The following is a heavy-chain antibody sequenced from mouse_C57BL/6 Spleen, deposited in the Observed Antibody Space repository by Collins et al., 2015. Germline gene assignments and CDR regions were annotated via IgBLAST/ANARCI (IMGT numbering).Heavy chain of an antibody. J-gene: IGHJ2*01. Sequence: GPELVKPGASVKMSCKASGYTFTDYNMHWGEAEPWKSLEWIGYINPNNGGTSYNQKFKGKATLTVNKSSSTAYMELRSLTSEDSAVYYCARLGYYYGSSYYFDYWGQGTTLTVSS. CDR1: GYTFTDYN. CDR2: INPNNGGT. V-gene: IGHV1-22*01. D-gene: IGHD1-1*01. CDR3: ARLGYYYGSSYYFDY.